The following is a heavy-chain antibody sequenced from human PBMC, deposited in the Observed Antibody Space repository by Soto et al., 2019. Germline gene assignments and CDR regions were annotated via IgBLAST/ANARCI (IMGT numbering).Heavy chain of an antibody. J-gene: IGHJ6*02. D-gene: IGHD3-10*01. V-gene: IGHV4-61*01. CDR3: ARAYYYCSGRGRSLDV. CDR2: MFDSGST. Sequence: QVQLQESGPGLVKASETLSLTCTVSGGSVSSGRYYWSWIRQPPGKGLEWIGYMFDSGSTTYNPSPKSRAAVHVATAKVQSSLTPGAVTAADTAWYYCARAYYYCSGRGRSLDVWGQGATVTVSS. CDR1: GGSVSSGRYY.